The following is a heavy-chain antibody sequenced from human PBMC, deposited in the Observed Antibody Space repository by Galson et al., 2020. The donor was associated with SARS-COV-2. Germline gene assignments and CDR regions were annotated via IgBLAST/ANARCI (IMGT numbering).Heavy chain of an antibody. CDR2: IYYSGST. CDR1: GGSISSGGYY. V-gene: IGHV4-31*03. J-gene: IGHJ2*01. Sequence: SETLSLTCTVSGGSISSGGYYWSWIRQHPGKGLEWIGYIYYSGSTYYNPSLKSRVTISVDTSKNQFSLKLSSVTAADTAVYYCARKPATVTTSNWYFDLWGRGTLVTVSS. CDR3: ARKPATVTTSNWYFDL. D-gene: IGHD4-17*01.